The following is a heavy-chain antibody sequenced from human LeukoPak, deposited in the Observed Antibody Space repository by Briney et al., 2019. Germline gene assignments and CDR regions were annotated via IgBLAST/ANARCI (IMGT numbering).Heavy chain of an antibody. CDR3: ASVADRKSAFDI. CDR2: ISSSSSYI. CDR1: GFTFSSYS. V-gene: IGHV3-21*01. D-gene: IGHD2-15*01. Sequence: PGGSLRLSCAASGFTFSSYSMNWVRQAPGKGLEWVSSISSSSSYIYYADSVKGRFTISRDNAKNSLYLQMNSLRAEDTAVYYCASVADRKSAFDIWGQGTMVTVSS. J-gene: IGHJ3*02.